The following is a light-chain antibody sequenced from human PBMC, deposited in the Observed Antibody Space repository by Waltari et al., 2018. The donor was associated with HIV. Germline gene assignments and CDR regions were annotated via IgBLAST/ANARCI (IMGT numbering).Light chain of an antibody. CDR3: CSYAGRDTFVL. J-gene: IGLJ2*01. CDR1: SSDVGHFAY. CDR2: EVS. Sequence: QSALTQPRSVSGSPGQSVTISCTGRSSDVGHFAYVPWYQYHQAKAPKVMIFEVSKRPSGVPDRFSGSKSGNTASLTISGLQAEDEADYYCCSYAGRDTFVLFGGGTKLTVL. V-gene: IGLV2-11*01.